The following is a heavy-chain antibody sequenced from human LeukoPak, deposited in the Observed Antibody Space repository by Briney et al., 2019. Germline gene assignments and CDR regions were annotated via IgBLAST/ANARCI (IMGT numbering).Heavy chain of an antibody. CDR1: GFTFSSYG. CDR2: MWFDGSNI. V-gene: IGHV3-33*01. J-gene: IGHJ4*02. CDR3: ARDYSSSWLRFFDY. D-gene: IGHD6-6*01. Sequence: PGRSLRLSCAASGFTFSSYGMHWVRQAPSKGLEWVAVMWFDGSNIYYADSVKGRFTISRDNSKNTLYLQMNSLRAEDTAVYYCARDYSSSWLRFFDYWGQGTLVTVSS.